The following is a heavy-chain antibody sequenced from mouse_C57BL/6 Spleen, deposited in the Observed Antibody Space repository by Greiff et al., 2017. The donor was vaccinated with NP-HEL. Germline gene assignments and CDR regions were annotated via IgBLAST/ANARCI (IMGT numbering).Heavy chain of an antibody. CDR3: AGGVKGYFDV. V-gene: IGHV1-64*01. D-gene: IGHD2-2*01. CDR2: IHPNSGST. J-gene: IGHJ1*03. Sequence: QVQLQQPGAELVKPGASVKLSCKASGYTFTSYWMHWVKQRPGQGLEWIGMIHPNSGSTNYNEKFKSKATLTVDKSSSTAYMQLSSLTSEDSAVYDCAGGVKGYFDVWGTGTTVTVSS. CDR1: GYTFTSYW.